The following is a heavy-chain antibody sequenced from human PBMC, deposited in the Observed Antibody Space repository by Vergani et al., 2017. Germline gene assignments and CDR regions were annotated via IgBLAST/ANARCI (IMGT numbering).Heavy chain of an antibody. V-gene: IGHV5-51*01. J-gene: IGHJ6*02. CDR2: IYPGDSDT. Sequence: EVQLVQSGAEVKKPGESLKISCKGSGYSFTNYWIAWVRQMPGKGLEWMGIIYPGDSDTRYSPSFQGQVTISADKSISTAYLQWSSLKASDTAMYYSARGDCYSASCYTGGVDVWGQGTPVTVSS. D-gene: IGHD2-2*02. CDR1: GYSFTNYW. CDR3: ARGDCYSASCYTGGVDV.